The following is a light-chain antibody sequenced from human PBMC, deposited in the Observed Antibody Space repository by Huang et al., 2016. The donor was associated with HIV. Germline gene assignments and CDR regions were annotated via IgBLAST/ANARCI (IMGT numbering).Light chain of an antibody. V-gene: IGKV3D-11*02. Sequence: EIVLTQSPATLSLSPGERATLSCRASQSVSSYLAWYQQKPGQAPRLLIYDASNRATGIPARFRGSGPGTDFTLTISSLEPEDFAVYYCQQRNNGITFGQGTRLEIK. J-gene: IGKJ5*01. CDR1: QSVSSY. CDR3: QQRNNGIT. CDR2: DAS.